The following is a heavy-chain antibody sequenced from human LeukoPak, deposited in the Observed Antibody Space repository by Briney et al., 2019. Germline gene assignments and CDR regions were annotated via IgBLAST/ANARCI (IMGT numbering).Heavy chain of an antibody. Sequence: GGSLRLSCAASGFIFSGCSMNWVRQAPGKGLEWVSSISSSSSYIYYADSVKGRFTISRDNAKNSLYLQMNSLRAEDMAVYYCARDPLITYYYDSSGNHADWFDPWGQGTLVTVSS. CDR1: GFIFSGCS. V-gene: IGHV3-21*01. D-gene: IGHD3-22*01. CDR3: ARDPLITYYYDSSGNHADWFDP. J-gene: IGHJ5*02. CDR2: ISSSSSYI.